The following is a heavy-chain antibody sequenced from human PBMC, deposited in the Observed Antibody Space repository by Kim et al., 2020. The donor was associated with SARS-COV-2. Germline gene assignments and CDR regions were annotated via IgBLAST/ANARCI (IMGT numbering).Heavy chain of an antibody. Sequence: TNYQQKFQERVTINRDMSTSNAYMELSSLRYEDTAVYYCAAVSSEGAFDIWGQGTMVTVSS. D-gene: IGHD6-19*01. V-gene: IGHV1-58*01. CDR2: T. CDR3: AAVSSEGAFDI. J-gene: IGHJ3*02.